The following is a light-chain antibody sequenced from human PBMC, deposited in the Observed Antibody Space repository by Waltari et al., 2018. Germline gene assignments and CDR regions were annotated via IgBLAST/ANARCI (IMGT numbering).Light chain of an antibody. CDR1: QGISSY. V-gene: IGKV1-13*02. J-gene: IGKJ4*01. CDR3: QQGNSYPLT. Sequence: IQMSQSPSSLSASVGDRVTITCRASQGISSYLNWYQQKPGKAPKLLIYYADSLASGVPSRFSGSGSGTEFTLTISSLQPEDFATYYCQQGNSYPLTFGGGTKVEIK. CDR2: YAD.